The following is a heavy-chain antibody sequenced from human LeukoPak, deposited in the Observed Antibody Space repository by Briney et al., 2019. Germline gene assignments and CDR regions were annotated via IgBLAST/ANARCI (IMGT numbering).Heavy chain of an antibody. J-gene: IGHJ6*03. D-gene: IGHD4-23*01. CDR3: AREATVVIRGVYYYYMDV. Sequence: SQTLSLTCTVSGGSISSGGYYWSWIRQPPGKGLEWIGYIYHSGSTYYNPSLKSRVTISVDRSKNQFSLKLSSVTAADTAVYYCAREATVVIRGVYYYYMDVWGKGTTVTVSS. CDR1: GGSISSGGYY. V-gene: IGHV4-30-2*01. CDR2: IYHSGST.